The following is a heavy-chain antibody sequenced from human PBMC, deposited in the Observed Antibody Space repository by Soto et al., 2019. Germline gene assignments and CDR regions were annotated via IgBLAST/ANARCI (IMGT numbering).Heavy chain of an antibody. CDR3: ARELPAVVPPSHGYGMDV. J-gene: IGHJ6*02. V-gene: IGHV3-33*01. Sequence: PGGSLRLSCAASGFTFSSYGVHWVRQAPGKGLEWVAVIWYDGSNKYYADSVKGRFTISRDDSKNTLYLQMNSLRAEDTAVYYCARELPAVVPPSHGYGMDVWGQGTTVTVSS. D-gene: IGHD2-2*01. CDR1: GFTFSSYG. CDR2: IWYDGSNK.